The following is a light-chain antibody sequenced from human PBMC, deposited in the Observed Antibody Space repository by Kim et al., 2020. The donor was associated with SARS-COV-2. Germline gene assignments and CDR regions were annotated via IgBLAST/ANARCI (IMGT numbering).Light chain of an antibody. CDR2: EVS. CDR1: SRDVGGYKY. Sequence: QSITLSCTRTSRDVGGYKYVSWYQQHPGKAPKLVIYEVSNRPSGVSNRFSGSKSGNTASLTISGLQAEDEADYYCSSYIRGSTNYVFGTGTKVTVL. V-gene: IGLV2-14*01. J-gene: IGLJ1*01. CDR3: SSYIRGSTNYV.